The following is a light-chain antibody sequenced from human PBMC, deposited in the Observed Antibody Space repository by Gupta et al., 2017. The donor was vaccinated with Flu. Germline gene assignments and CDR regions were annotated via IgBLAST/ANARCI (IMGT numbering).Light chain of an antibody. CDR1: SSDVGGYNY. Sequence: QSPLTQPAPASGSPGPSITIPCTGTSSDVGGYNYVSWYKQHPGTAPKLMIYEVSNRPSGVSNRFSGSKSGTTASLTICGLQAEDEADYYCSSYKGSSTGVLGGGTKLTVL. V-gene: IGLV2-14*01. CDR3: SSYKGSSTGV. CDR2: EVS. J-gene: IGLJ3*02.